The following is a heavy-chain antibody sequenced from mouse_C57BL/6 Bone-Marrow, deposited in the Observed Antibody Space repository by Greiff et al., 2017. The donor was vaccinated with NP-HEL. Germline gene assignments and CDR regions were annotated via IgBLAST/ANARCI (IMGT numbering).Heavy chain of an antibody. CDR1: GFTFSDYS. D-gene: IGHD2-4*01. CDR3: AREGGLRRRTYAMDY. J-gene: IGHJ4*01. Sequence: VMLVESEGGLVQPGSSMKLSCTASGFTFSDYSMAWVRQVPEKGLEWVANINYDGSSTYYLDSLKSRFIISRDNAKNILYLQMSSLKSEDTATYYCAREGGLRRRTYAMDYWGQGTSVTVSS. V-gene: IGHV5-16*01. CDR2: INYDGSST.